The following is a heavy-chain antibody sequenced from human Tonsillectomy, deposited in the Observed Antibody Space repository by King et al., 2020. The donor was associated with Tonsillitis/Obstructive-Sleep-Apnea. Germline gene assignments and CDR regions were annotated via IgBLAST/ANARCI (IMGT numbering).Heavy chain of an antibody. Sequence: VQLQESGPGLVKPSQTLSLTCTVSGGSISSGGYYWSWIRQHPGKGLEWIGYIYYSGSTYYNPSLKSRVTISVDTSKNQFSLKLSSVTAADTAVYYCASDAPPTYYDSSGYYFVAFDIWGQGTMVTVSS. CDR1: GGSISSGGYY. D-gene: IGHD3-22*01. CDR2: IYYSGST. CDR3: ASDAPPTYYDSSGYYFVAFDI. V-gene: IGHV4-31*03. J-gene: IGHJ3*02.